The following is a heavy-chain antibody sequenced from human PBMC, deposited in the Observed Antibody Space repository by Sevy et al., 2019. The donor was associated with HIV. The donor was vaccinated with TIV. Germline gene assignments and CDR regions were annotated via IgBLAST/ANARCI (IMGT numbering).Heavy chain of an antibody. J-gene: IGHJ4*02. CDR1: GGSISSYY. CDR2: IYYSGST. V-gene: IGHV4-59*12. Sequence: SETLSLTCTVSGGSISSYYWSWIRQPPGKGLEWIGYIYYSGSTNYNPSLKSRVTISVDTSKNQFSLKLSSVTAEDTAVYYCAKGSGSYSYFDYWGQGTLVTVSS. CDR3: AKGSGSYSYFDY. D-gene: IGHD1-26*01.